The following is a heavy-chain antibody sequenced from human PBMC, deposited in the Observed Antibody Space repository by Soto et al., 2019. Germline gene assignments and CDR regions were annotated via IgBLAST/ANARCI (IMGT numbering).Heavy chain of an antibody. Sequence: EVQLVESGAGLVQPGGSLRLSCAASGFTFSSYWMSWVRQAPGKGLEWVANIKQDGSEKYYVDSVKGRFTISRDNAKNSLYLQMNSLRAEDTAVYYCARVNSGSYHIDWDYFDYWGQGTLVTVSS. CDR2: IKQDGSEK. CDR3: ARVNSGSYHIDWDYFDY. D-gene: IGHD1-26*01. J-gene: IGHJ4*02. V-gene: IGHV3-7*01. CDR1: GFTFSSYW.